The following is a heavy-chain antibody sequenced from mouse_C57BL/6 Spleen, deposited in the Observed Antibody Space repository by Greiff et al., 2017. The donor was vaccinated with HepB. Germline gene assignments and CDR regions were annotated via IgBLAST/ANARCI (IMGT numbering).Heavy chain of an antibody. J-gene: IGHJ1*03. CDR3: ASTATVVATGYFDV. CDR2: IDPSDSYT. Sequence: QVQLQQLGAELVMPGASVKLSCKASGYTFTSYWMHWVKQRPGQGLEWIGEIDPSDSYTNYNQKFKGKSTLTVDKSSSTAYLQLSSLTSEDSAVYYCASTATVVATGYFDVWGTGTTVTVSS. D-gene: IGHD1-1*01. V-gene: IGHV1-69*01. CDR1: GYTFTSYW.